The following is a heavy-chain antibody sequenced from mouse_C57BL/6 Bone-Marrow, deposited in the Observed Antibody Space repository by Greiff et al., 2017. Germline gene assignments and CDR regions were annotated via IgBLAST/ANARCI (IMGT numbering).Heavy chain of an antibody. D-gene: IGHD1-1*01. CDR3: ARVNGSYWYFDV. V-gene: IGHV1-81*01. CDR1: GYTFTSYG. J-gene: IGHJ1*03. Sequence: QVHVKQSGAELARPGASVKLSCKASGYTFTSYGISWVRQGTGQGLEWIGEIAPRSGNTYSTEKFKGKATLTADKSSSTAYRELRSLTSEDSAVYFCARVNGSYWYFDVWGTGTTVTVSS. CDR2: IAPRSGNT.